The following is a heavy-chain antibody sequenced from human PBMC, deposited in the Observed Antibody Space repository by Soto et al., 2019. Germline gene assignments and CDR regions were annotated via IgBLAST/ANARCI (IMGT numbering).Heavy chain of an antibody. CDR2: INPSGGST. CDR3: ARNYGSGPLTEIDRKHYYYYGMDV. V-gene: IGHV1-46*01. CDR1: GYTFTSYY. Sequence: SLKVSCKASGYTFTSYYMHWVRQAPGQGLEWMGIINPSGGSTSYAQKFQGRVTMTRDTSTSTVYMELSSLRSEDTAVYYCARNYGSGPLTEIDRKHYYYYGMDVWGQGTTVTGSS. J-gene: IGHJ6*02. D-gene: IGHD3-10*01.